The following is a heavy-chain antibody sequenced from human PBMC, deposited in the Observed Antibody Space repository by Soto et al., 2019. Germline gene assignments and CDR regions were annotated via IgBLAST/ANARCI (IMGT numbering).Heavy chain of an antibody. CDR2: INHSGSS. V-gene: IGHV4-34*01. Sequence: SSTLSLTCAVYAGSFSHYYWNWILQSPGKGLEWIGKINHSGSSNYNPSLKSRVTISVDTSKNQFSLKLSSVTAADTAVYYCARGRRIVLVPAAIGWFDPWGQGTLVTVSS. CDR3: ARGRRIVLVPAAIGWFDP. CDR1: AGSFSHYY. D-gene: IGHD2-2*02. J-gene: IGHJ5*02.